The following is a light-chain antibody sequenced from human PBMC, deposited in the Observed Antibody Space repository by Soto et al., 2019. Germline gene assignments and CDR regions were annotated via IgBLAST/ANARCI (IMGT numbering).Light chain of an antibody. CDR3: AAWDDSLNGYV. CDR2: ANN. V-gene: IGLV1-44*01. CDR1: SSNIGSNT. Sequence: QSVLTQPPSASGTPGQRVTISCSGSSSNIGSNTVNWYQQLPGTAPKLLIHANNQRPSGVPDRFSGSKSGTSASLAISWLQSEEADIYCAAWDDSLNGYVFGTGTKLTVL. J-gene: IGLJ1*01.